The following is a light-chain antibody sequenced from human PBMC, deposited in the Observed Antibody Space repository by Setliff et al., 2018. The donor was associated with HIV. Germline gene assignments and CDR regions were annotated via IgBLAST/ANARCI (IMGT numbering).Light chain of an antibody. J-gene: IGLJ1*01. CDR1: SSNIGSNT. CDR2: SNN. CDR3: AAWDDRLNGYV. V-gene: IGLV1-44*01. Sequence: QSALTQPPSASGTPGQRVTISCSGSSSNIGSNTVNWYQQLPGTAPKLLIYSNNQRPSGVPDRFSGPKSGTSASLAISGLQSEDEADYYCAAWDDRLNGYVFGTGTKVTVL.